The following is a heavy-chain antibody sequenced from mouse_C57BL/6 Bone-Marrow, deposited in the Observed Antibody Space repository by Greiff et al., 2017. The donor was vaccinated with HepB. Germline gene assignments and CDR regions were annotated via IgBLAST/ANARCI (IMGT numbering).Heavy chain of an antibody. CDR3: ARGYDYDLAWFAY. CDR2: ISSGSSTI. Sequence: EVQVVESGGGLVKPGGSLKLSCAASGFTFSDYGMHWVRQAPEKGLEWVAYISSGSSTIYYADTVKGRFTISRDNAKNTLFLQMTSLRSEDTAMYYCARGYDYDLAWFAYWGQGTLVTVSA. J-gene: IGHJ3*01. D-gene: IGHD2-4*01. V-gene: IGHV5-17*01. CDR1: GFTFSDYG.